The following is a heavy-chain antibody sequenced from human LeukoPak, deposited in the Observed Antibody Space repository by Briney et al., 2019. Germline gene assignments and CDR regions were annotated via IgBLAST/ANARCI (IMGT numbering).Heavy chain of an antibody. CDR2: IKQDGSVK. Sequence: GGSLRLSCAASGFTFTNYWMTWVRQAPGKGLEWVANIKQDGSVKYYVDSVKGRFTISRDNAKNSLYLQTNSLRAEDTAVYNCARIGYSSSSLDFWGRGTLVTVSS. V-gene: IGHV3-7*03. CDR1: GFTFTNYW. D-gene: IGHD6-6*01. J-gene: IGHJ4*02. CDR3: ARIGYSSSSLDF.